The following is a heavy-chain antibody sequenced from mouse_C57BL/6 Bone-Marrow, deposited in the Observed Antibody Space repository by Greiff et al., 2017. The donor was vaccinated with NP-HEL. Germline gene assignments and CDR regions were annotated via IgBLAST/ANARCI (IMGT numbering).Heavy chain of an antibody. D-gene: IGHD5-1-1*01. V-gene: IGHV1-15*01. CDR3: TRGDTLGDY. CDR1: GYTFTDYE. J-gene: IGHJ4*01. CDR2: IDPETGGT. Sequence: VKVVESGAELVRPGASVTLSCKASGYTFTDYEMHWVKQTPVHGLEWIGAIDPETGGTAYNQKFKGKAILTADKSSSTAYMELRSLTSEDSAVYYCTRGDTLGDYWGQGTSVTVSS.